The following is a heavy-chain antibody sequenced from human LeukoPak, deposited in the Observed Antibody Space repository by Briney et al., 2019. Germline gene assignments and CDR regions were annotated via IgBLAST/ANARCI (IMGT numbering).Heavy chain of an antibody. D-gene: IGHD3-22*01. CDR3: ARGSATYYYDSSGYYQ. J-gene: IGHJ4*02. CDR2: ISGSGGST. V-gene: IGHV3-23*01. Sequence: PGGSLRLSCAASGFTFSSYAMSWVRRAPGKGLEWVSAISGSGGSTYYADSVKGRFTISRDNSKNTLYLQMNSLRAEDTAVYYCARGSATYYYDSSGYYQWGQGTLVTVSS. CDR1: GFTFSSYA.